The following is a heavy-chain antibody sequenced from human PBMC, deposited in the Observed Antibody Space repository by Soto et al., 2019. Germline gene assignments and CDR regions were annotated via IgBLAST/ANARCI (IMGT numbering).Heavy chain of an antibody. CDR2: IDPEDGET. CDR1: GFTFSSYA. CDR3: ATGVCVGDFSYDY. V-gene: IGHV1-24*01. Sequence: ASVKVSCKTSGFTFSSYAISWVRQAPGKGLEWIGGIDPEDGETIYAQKLQDRVTMTEDTSTDTAYMELSSLRSEDTAVYYCATGVCVGDFSYDYWGQGTLVTVSS. J-gene: IGHJ4*02. D-gene: IGHD3-10*01.